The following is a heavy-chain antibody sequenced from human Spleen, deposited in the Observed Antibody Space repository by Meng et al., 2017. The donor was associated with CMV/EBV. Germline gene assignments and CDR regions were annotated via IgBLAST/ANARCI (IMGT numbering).Heavy chain of an antibody. V-gene: IGHV5-51*01. CDR3: ARHLFPSVATGGYYYYGMDV. J-gene: IGHJ6*02. CDR2: IYPRDSDT. D-gene: IGHD4-23*01. Sequence: GESLKISCKGSGYKFTNYWIGWVRQMPGKGLEWMGLIYPRDSDTRYSPSSQGQVTISADKSISTAYLQWSGLKASDTAMYYCARHLFPSVATGGYYYYGMDVWGQGTTVTVSS. CDR1: GYKFTNYW.